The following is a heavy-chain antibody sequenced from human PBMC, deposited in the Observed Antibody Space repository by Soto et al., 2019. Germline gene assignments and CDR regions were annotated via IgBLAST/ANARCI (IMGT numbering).Heavy chain of an antibody. V-gene: IGHV4-4*07. CDR3: AREAARSYYYYCYGMDV. D-gene: IGHD6-6*01. CDR2: IYTSGST. CDR1: GGSISSYY. J-gene: IGHJ6*02. Sequence: SETLSLTCTVSGGSISSYYWSWIRQPAGKGLEWIGRIYTSGSTNYNPSLKSRVTMSVDTSKNQFSLKLSSVTAADTAVYYCAREAARSYYYYCYGMDVWGQGTTVTVSS.